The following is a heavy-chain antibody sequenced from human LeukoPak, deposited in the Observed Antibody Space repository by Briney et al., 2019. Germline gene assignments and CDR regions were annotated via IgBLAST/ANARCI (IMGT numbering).Heavy chain of an antibody. V-gene: IGHV1-69*13. J-gene: IGHJ6*03. CDR3: ARTKGSGSLRLYYYYYMDV. D-gene: IGHD3-10*01. Sequence: SVKVSCKASGYTFTSYAMNWVRQAPGQGLEWMGGIIPIFGTANYAQKFQGRVTITADESTSTAYMELSSLRSEDTAVYYCARTKGSGSLRLYYYYYMDVWGKGTTVTVSS. CDR2: IIPIFGTA. CDR1: GYTFTSYA.